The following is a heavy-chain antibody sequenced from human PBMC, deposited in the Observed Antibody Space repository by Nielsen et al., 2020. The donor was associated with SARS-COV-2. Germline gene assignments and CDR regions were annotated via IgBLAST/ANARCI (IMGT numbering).Heavy chain of an antibody. CDR2: ISSSSSYT. CDR3: AREGGSTWDYYFDY. J-gene: IGHJ4*02. Sequence: SLKISCAASGFTFSDYYMSWIRQAPGKGLEWVSYISSSSSYTNYADSVKGRFTISRDNAKNSLYLQMNSLRAEDTAVYYCAREGGSTWDYYFDYWGQGTLVTVSS. V-gene: IGHV3-11*05. D-gene: IGHD1-26*01. CDR1: GFTFSDYY.